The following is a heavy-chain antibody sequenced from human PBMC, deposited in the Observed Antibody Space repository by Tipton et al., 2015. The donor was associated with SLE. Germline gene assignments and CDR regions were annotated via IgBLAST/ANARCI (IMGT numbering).Heavy chain of an antibody. CDR1: GGSISSYY. J-gene: IGHJ4*02. D-gene: IGHD1-26*01. CDR2: IYYSGST. V-gene: IGHV4-59*01. Sequence: TLSLTCTVSGGSISSYYWSWIRQPPGKGLEWIGYIYYSGSTNYNPSLKSRVTIPVDTSKNQFSLKLSSVTAADTAVYYCAREDGVGYFDYWGQGTLVTVSS. CDR3: AREDGVGYFDY.